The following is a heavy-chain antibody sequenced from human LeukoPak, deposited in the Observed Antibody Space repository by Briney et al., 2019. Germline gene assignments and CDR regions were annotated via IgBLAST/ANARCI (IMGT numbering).Heavy chain of an antibody. CDR2: ISGSSSYI. J-gene: IGHJ4*02. D-gene: IGHD6-6*01. CDR3: ARADSNIAARRIGFDY. V-gene: IGHV3-21*01. Sequence: GGSLRLSCAASGFTFSSYSMNWVRQAPGKGLEWVSSISGSSSYIYYADSLKGRFTISRDNAKNSLYLQINSLRAGDTALYYCARADSNIAARRIGFDYWGQGTLVTVSS. CDR1: GFTFSSYS.